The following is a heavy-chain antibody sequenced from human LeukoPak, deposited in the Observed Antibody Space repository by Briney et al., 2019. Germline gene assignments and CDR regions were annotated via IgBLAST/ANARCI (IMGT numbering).Heavy chain of an antibody. J-gene: IGHJ6*03. CDR1: GFIFSSYT. V-gene: IGHV3-48*01. CDR2: ITSSSRMI. CDR3: AREAVATSTTIYYYYYMDV. D-gene: IGHD5-12*01. Sequence: GGSLTLSCAASGFIFSSYTMNWVRQAPGKGLEWVSYITSSSRMIYYADSVKGRFTISRDNAKNSLYLQLNSLRAEDTAVYYCAREAVATSTTIYYYYYMDVWGKGTTVTVSS.